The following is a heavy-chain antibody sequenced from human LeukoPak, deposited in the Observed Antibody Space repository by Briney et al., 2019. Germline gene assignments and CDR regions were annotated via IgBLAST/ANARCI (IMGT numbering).Heavy chain of an antibody. CDR1: GGSISSYY. CDR2: IYYSGST. Sequence: SETLSLTCTVSGGSISSYYWSWIRQPPGKGLEWIGYIYYSGSTNYNPSLKSRVTISVDTSKNQFSLKLSSVTAADTAVYYCARDSYGDYPWFDPWGQGTLVTVSS. J-gene: IGHJ5*02. V-gene: IGHV4-59*01. CDR3: ARDSYGDYPWFDP. D-gene: IGHD4-17*01.